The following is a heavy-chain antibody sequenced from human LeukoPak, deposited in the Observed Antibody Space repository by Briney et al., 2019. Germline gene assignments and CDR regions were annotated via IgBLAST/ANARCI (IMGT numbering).Heavy chain of an antibody. D-gene: IGHD1-26*01. Sequence: GGSLRLSCAASGFTFSSYNMNWVRQAPGTGLEWVSYISSSSSYIYYADSVKGRFTISRDNAKNSLYLQMNSLRAEDTAVYYCARVIVFRGYMDVWGKGTTVTVPS. CDR2: ISSSSSYI. J-gene: IGHJ6*03. V-gene: IGHV3-21*01. CDR3: ARVIVFRGYMDV. CDR1: GFTFSSYN.